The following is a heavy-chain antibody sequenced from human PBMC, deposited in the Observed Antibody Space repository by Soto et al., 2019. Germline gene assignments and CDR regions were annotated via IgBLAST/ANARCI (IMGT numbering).Heavy chain of an antibody. CDR2: ISWNSGSI. V-gene: IGHV3-9*01. CDR3: AKDRFLAVADLAHYFDS. D-gene: IGHD6-19*01. Sequence: EVQLVESGGGLVQPGRSLRLSCAASGFTFDDYAMHWVREAPGKGLEWVSGISWNSGSIGYADSVKGRFTIARDNAKNSLYLQMNSLRSEDTALYYCAKDRFLAVADLAHYFDSWGQGTLVTVSS. CDR1: GFTFDDYA. J-gene: IGHJ4*02.